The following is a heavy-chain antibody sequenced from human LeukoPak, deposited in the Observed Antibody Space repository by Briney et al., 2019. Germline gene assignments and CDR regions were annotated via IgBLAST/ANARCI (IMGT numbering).Heavy chain of an antibody. CDR2: ISNDGSNR. Sequence: GGSLRLSCAASGSTFSTYGMNWVRQSPGKGLEWVAVISNDGSNRYYADSVKGRFTISRDNSKNTLYLQMNRLGPEDTAVYYCAKDRELSDSSGYSVYWGQGTLVTVSS. CDR1: GSTFSTYG. V-gene: IGHV3-30*18. CDR3: AKDRELSDSSGYSVY. J-gene: IGHJ4*02. D-gene: IGHD3-22*01.